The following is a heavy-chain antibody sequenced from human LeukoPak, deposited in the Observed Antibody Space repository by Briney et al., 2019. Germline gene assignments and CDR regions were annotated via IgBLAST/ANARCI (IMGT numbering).Heavy chain of an antibody. Sequence: GGSLRLSCAASGFAVSSNYMSWVRQAPGKGLEWVSVIYSGGSTYYADSVKGRFTVSRDNSKNTLYLQMNSLRAEDTAVYYCARGPGNYGDYVGYYGMDVWGQGTTVTVSS. CDR1: GFAVSSNY. CDR3: ARGPGNYGDYVGYYGMDV. V-gene: IGHV3-66*02. J-gene: IGHJ6*02. D-gene: IGHD4-17*01. CDR2: IYSGGST.